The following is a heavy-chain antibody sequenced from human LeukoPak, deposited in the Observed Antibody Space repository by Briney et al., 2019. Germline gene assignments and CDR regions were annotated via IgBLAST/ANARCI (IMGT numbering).Heavy chain of an antibody. Sequence: ASVRVSCKASGYTFTSYDINWVRQAPGQGLEWMGWISAYNGNTNYAQKLQGRVTMTTDTSTSTAYMELRSLRSDDTAVYYCARHDYGDYYFDYWGQGTLVTVSS. CDR2: ISAYNGNT. V-gene: IGHV1-18*01. CDR1: GYTFTSYD. CDR3: ARHDYGDYYFDY. D-gene: IGHD4-17*01. J-gene: IGHJ4*02.